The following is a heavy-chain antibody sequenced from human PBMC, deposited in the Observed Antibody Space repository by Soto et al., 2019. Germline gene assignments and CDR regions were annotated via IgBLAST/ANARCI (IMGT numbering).Heavy chain of an antibody. Sequence: QVQLVESGGGVVQPGRSLRLPCAASGFTFSSYGMHWVRQAPGKGLEWVAVIWYDGSNKYYADSVKGRFTISRDNSKNTLYLQMNSLRAEDTAVYYCARDRRTDCSGGSCYRLLDYWGQGTLVTVSS. J-gene: IGHJ4*02. CDR2: IWYDGSNK. V-gene: IGHV3-33*01. CDR1: GFTFSSYG. D-gene: IGHD2-15*01. CDR3: ARDRRTDCSGGSCYRLLDY.